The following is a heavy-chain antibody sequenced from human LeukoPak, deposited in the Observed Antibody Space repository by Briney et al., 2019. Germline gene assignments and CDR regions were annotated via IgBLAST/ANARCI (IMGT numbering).Heavy chain of an antibody. CDR3: ARHGALCTGGSCTRFDP. V-gene: IGHV4-39*01. J-gene: IGHJ5*02. Sequence: SETLSLTCTVSGGSISSSNYYWGWIRQPPGKGLEWIGTVYYSGSTYYNSSLKSRVTISVDTSKNHFSLKVSSVTATDTAMYYCARHGALCTGGSCTRFDPWGQGTLVTVSS. CDR2: VYYSGST. D-gene: IGHD2-15*01. CDR1: GGSISSSNYY.